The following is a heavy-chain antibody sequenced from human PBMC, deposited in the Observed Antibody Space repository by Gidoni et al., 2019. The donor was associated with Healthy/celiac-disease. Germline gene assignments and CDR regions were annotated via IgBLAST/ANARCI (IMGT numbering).Heavy chain of an antibody. D-gene: IGHD3-10*01. J-gene: IGHJ4*02. V-gene: IGHV3-7*04. CDR3: ARAYYYGSGDFDY. CDR2: IKQDGSEK. Sequence: EVQLVESGGGLVQPGGSLRLYCAASGFTFSSYWMSWVRQAPGKGLEGLANIKQDGSEKYYVDSVKGRFTISRDNAKNSLYLQMNSLRAEDTAVYYCARAYYYGSGDFDYWGQGTLVTVSS. CDR1: GFTFSSYW.